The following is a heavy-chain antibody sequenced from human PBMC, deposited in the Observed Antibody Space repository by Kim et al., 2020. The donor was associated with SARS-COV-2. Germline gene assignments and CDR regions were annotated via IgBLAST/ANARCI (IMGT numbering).Heavy chain of an antibody. Sequence: GGSLRLSCAASGFIVTNHYLTWVRQAPGKGLEWRSMIHIDGTTYYADSVKGRFTISRDTSENTMYLQMNNLRAEDTAIYFCRRGHWGDTPSWGQGTRVTISS. CDR1: GFIVTNHY. CDR3: RRGHWGDTPS. J-gene: IGHJ5*02. D-gene: IGHD7-27*01. V-gene: IGHV3-53*01. CDR2: IHIDGTT.